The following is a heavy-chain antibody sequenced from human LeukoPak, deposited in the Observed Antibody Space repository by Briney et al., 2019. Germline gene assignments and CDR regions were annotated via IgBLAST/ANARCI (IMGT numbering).Heavy chain of an antibody. CDR3: AKTAEYCTNGVCYLSGIDY. J-gene: IGHJ4*02. CDR1: GFTFSSYA. CDR2: ISGSGGST. Sequence: GGSLRLSCAASGFTFSSYAMSWVSQAPGKGLEWVSAISGSGGSTYYADSVKGRFTISRDNSKNTLYLQMNSLRAEDTAVYYCAKTAEYCTNGVCYLSGIDYWGQGTLVTVSS. V-gene: IGHV3-23*01. D-gene: IGHD2-8*01.